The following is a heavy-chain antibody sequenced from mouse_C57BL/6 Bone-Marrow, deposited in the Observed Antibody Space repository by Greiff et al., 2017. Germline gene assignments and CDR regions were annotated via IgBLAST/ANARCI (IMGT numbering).Heavy chain of an antibody. D-gene: IGHD2-1*01. V-gene: IGHV5-4*01. CDR3: ARGGLLWSRDYFDY. Sequence: EVQVVESGGGLVKPGGSLKLSCAASGFTFSSYAMSWVRQTPEKRLEWVATISDGGSYTYYPDNVKGRFTISRDNAKNNLYLQMSHLKSEDTAMYYCARGGLLWSRDYFDYWGQGTTLTVSS. J-gene: IGHJ2*01. CDR1: GFTFSSYA. CDR2: ISDGGSYT.